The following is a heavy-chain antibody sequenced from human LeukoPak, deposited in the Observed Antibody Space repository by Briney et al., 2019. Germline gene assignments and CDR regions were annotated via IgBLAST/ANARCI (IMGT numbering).Heavy chain of an antibody. D-gene: IGHD5-12*01. CDR1: EYSFATYW. CDR3: ARQGGYDSGYFDY. CDR2: IFPGDSDT. V-gene: IGHV5-51*01. Sequence: GESLKISCKGSEYSFATYWIGWVRQMPGQGLEWMGIIFPGDSDTRYSPSFQGHVTISADKSISTAYLQWSSLKASDTAMYYCARQGGYDSGYFDYWGQGTLVTVSS. J-gene: IGHJ4*02.